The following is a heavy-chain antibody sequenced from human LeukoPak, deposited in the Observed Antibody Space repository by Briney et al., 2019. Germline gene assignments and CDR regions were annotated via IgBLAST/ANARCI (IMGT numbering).Heavy chain of an antibody. CDR3: ARGTVDTAMALDY. CDR1: GGSISSGSYY. Sequence: SETLSLTCTVSGGSISSGSYYWSWIRQPAGKGLGWIGRIYTSGSTNYNPSLKSRVTISVDTSKNQFSLKLSSVTAADTAVYYCARGTVDTAMALDYWGQGTLVTVSS. V-gene: IGHV4-61*02. D-gene: IGHD5-18*01. J-gene: IGHJ4*02. CDR2: IYTSGST.